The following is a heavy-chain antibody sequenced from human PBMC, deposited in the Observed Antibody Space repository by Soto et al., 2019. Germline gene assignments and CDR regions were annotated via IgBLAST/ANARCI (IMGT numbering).Heavy chain of an antibody. CDR2: ISSNGGST. CDR3: ARVVRRPGLFPFDRPVYYMDV. V-gene: IGHV3-64*01. D-gene: IGHD2-21*01. Sequence: AGSLRLSCAASGFTFSSYAMHWVRQAPGKGLEYVSAISSNGGSTYYANSVKGRFTISRDNSKNTLYLQMGSLRAEDMAVYYCARVVRRPGLFPFDRPVYYMDVWGKGTTVTVSS. J-gene: IGHJ6*03. CDR1: GFTFSSYA.